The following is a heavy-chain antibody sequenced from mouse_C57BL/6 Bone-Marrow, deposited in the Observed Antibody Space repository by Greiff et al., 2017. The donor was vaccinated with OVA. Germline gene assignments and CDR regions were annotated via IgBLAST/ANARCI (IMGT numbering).Heavy chain of an antibody. D-gene: IGHD2-3*01. V-gene: IGHV1-81*01. CDR2: IYPRSGNT. Sequence: QVQLKESGAELARPGASVKLSCKASGYTFTSYGISWVKQRTGQGLEWIGEIYPRSGNTYYNEKFKGKATLTADKSSSTAYMELRSLTSEDSAVYFCARRGDGYFRRFAYWGQGTLVTVSA. CDR3: ARRGDGYFRRFAY. J-gene: IGHJ3*01. CDR1: GYTFTSYG.